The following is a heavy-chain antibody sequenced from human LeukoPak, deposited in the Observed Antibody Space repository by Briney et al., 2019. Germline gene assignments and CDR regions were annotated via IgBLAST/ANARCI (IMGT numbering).Heavy chain of an antibody. D-gene: IGHD6-13*01. J-gene: IGHJ3*02. V-gene: IGHV1-2*02. CDR3: ARDHLPSYSSSWYHAFDI. CDR1: GYTFTGYY. CDR2: INPNSGGT. Sequence: ASVKVSCKASGYTFTGYYMHWVRQAPGQGLEWMGWINPNSGGTNYAQKLQGRVTMTTDTSTSTAYMELRSLRSDDTAVYYCARDHLPSYSSSWYHAFDIWGQGTMVTVSS.